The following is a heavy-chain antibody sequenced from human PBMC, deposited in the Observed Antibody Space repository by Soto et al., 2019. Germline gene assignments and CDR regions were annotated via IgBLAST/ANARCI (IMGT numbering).Heavy chain of an antibody. CDR2: IYYSGGT. D-gene: IGHD6-19*01. CDR3: ARDTGWGLGY. J-gene: IGHJ4*02. V-gene: IGHV4-4*02. Sequence: QVRLQESGPGLVRPSGTLSLTCAVSGDSINSNYCWTWVRQPPGKGLEWIAEIYYSGGTSYNPSLKXXVXIXMDKSKNQFSRNLTSVTAADTAMYYCARDTGWGLGYWGQGTLVTVSS. CDR1: GDSINSNYC.